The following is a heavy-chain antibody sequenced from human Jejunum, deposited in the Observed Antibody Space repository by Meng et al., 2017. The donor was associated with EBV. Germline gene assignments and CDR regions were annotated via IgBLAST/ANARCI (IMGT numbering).Heavy chain of an antibody. D-gene: IGHD6-6*01. J-gene: IGHJ4*02. CDR1: GFTFSSDS. Sequence: VQLVESGGGPVKPGGSRRLAGAASGFTFSSDSMNWVRQAPGKGLEWVSFISSSSSYIYYADSVKGRFTISRDNAKNSLYLQMNSLRAEDTAVYYCARGIYSSSGYFDYWGQGTLVTVSS. CDR3: ARGIYSSSGYFDY. CDR2: ISSSSSYI. V-gene: IGHV3-21*01.